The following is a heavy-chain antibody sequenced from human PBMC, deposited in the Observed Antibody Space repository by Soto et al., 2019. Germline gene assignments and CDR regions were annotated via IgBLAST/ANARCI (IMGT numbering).Heavy chain of an antibody. CDR3: ARGGYCSGGSGYYYYGMDV. V-gene: IGHV3-33*01. D-gene: IGHD2-15*01. CDR2: IWYDGSNK. Sequence: QVQLVESGGGVVQPGRSLRLSCAASGFTFSSYGMHWVRQAPGKGLEWVAVIWYDGSNKYYADSVKGRLTIPRDNSKNPPYLKMNRLRAEDTAVYYCARGGYCSGGSGYYYYGMDVWSQGTTVTVSS. CDR1: GFTFSSYG. J-gene: IGHJ6*02.